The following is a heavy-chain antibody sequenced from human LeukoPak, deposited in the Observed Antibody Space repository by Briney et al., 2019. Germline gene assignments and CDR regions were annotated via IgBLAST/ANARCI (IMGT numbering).Heavy chain of an antibody. J-gene: IGHJ4*02. CDR3: ARQIDYYGSGSLPDY. D-gene: IGHD3-10*01. V-gene: IGHV3-21*01. Sequence: GGSLRLSCAASGFTFSSYSMNWVRKAPGKGLEWVSSISSSSSYIYYADSVKGRFTISRDNAKNSLYLQMNSLRAEDTAVYYCARQIDYYGSGSLPDYWGQGTLVTVSS. CDR1: GFTFSSYS. CDR2: ISSSSSYI.